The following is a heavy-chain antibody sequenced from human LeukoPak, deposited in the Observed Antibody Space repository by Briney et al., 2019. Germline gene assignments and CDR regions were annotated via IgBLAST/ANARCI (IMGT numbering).Heavy chain of an antibody. Sequence: ASVKVSCKASGYTFTSYGISWVRQAPGQGLEWMGWISAYNGNTNYAQKLQGRVTMTTDTSTSTAYMELRSLRSDDTAVYYCARDDITSQQGGGLDYWGQGTLVTVSS. V-gene: IGHV1-18*01. D-gene: IGHD1-14*01. CDR2: ISAYNGNT. CDR1: GYTFTSYG. J-gene: IGHJ4*02. CDR3: ARDDITSQQGGGLDY.